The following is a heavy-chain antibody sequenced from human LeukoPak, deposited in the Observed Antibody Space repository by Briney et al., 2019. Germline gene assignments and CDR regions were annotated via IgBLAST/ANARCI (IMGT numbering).Heavy chain of an antibody. J-gene: IGHJ4*02. Sequence: GGSLRLSCTASGFSFDDYAMQWVRQAPGKGLEWVSGISWNSGSIGYADSVKGRFTISRDNAKNSLYLQMNSLRAEDTALYYCASEDFFYWGQGTLVTVSS. D-gene: IGHD3/OR15-3a*01. V-gene: IGHV3-9*01. CDR2: ISWNSGSI. CDR1: GFSFDDYA. CDR3: ASEDFFY.